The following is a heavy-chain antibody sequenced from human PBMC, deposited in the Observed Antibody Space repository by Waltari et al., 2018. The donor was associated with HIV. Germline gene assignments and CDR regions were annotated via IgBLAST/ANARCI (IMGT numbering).Heavy chain of an antibody. Sequence: VQLQESGPGLVKPSETVSLTCTVSGGSISSYYWTWIRQPPGKGLEWIGYIYYIGSTNYNPSLKSRVTISVDTSKNQFSLKLSSVTAADTAVYYCARVSSGGGGGNRYFDYWGQGALVTVSS. J-gene: IGHJ4*02. CDR1: GGSISSYY. CDR2: IYYIGST. CDR3: ARVSSGGGGGNRYFDY. D-gene: IGHD2-15*01. V-gene: IGHV4-59*01.